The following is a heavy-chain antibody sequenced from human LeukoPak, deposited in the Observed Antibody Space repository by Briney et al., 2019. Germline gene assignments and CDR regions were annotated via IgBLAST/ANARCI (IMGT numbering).Heavy chain of an antibody. CDR3: ARVVPAALFDY. J-gene: IGHJ4*02. CDR2: IYHSGST. D-gene: IGHD2-2*01. CDR1: GGSISSGGYS. Sequence: PSQTLSLTCAVSGGSISSGGYSWSWIRQPPGKGLEWIGYIYHSGSTHYNPSLKSRVTISVDRSKNQFSLKLSSVTAADTAVYYCARVVPAALFDYWGQGTLVTVSS. V-gene: IGHV4-30-2*01.